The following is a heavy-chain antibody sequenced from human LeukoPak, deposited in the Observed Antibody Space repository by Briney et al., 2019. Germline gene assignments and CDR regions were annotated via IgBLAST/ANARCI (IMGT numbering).Heavy chain of an antibody. CDR1: GYTFTGYY. CDR2: INPNSGGT. J-gene: IGHJ4*02. D-gene: IGHD3-22*01. CDR3: ARDFVRYYDSSGYYYGY. Sequence: AASVKVSCKASGYTFTGYYMHWVRQAPGQGLEWMGWINPNSGGTNYAQKFQGRVTMTRDTSISTAYMELSRLRSDDTAVYYCARDFVRYYDSSGYYYGYGGQGTLVTVSS. V-gene: IGHV1-2*02.